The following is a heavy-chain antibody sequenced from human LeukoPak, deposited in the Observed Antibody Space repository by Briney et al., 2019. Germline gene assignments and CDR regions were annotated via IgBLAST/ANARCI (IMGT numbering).Heavy chain of an antibody. Sequence: SVTLSLTCAVYGGSFSGYYWSWIRQPPGKGLEWIGEINHSGGTNYNPSLKSRATISVDTSKNQFSLKLSSVTAADTAVYYCASSGYYYARPGHWGQGTLVTVSS. CDR1: GGSFSGYY. J-gene: IGHJ1*01. CDR3: ASSGYYYARPGH. CDR2: INHSGGT. V-gene: IGHV4-34*01. D-gene: IGHD3-10*01.